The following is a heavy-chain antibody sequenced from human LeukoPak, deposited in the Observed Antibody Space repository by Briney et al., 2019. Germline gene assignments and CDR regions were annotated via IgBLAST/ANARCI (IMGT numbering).Heavy chain of an antibody. CDR2: IYTSGST. V-gene: IGHV4-61*02. CDR3: AREARDQWLVTEPRFDY. J-gene: IGHJ4*02. D-gene: IGHD6-19*01. Sequence: SETLSLTCTVSGGSISSSSYYWGWIRQPAGKGLEWIGRIYTSGSTNYNPSLKRRVTMSVDTSKNQFSLKLRSVTAADTAVYYCAREARDQWLVTEPRFDYWGQGTLVTVSS. CDR1: GGSISSSSYY.